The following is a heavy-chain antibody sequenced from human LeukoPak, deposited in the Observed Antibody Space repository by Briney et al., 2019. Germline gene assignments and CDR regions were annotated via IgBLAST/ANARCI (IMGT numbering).Heavy chain of an antibody. D-gene: IGHD6-13*01. Sequence: ASVKVSCKASGYTFSGHYMHWVRRAPGQGLEWMGWINPNTGATNYAQKFQGWVTMTRDMSISTTYMELSRLRSDDTAVYFCAREYISSWFDFWGQGTLVTVSS. CDR2: INPNTGAT. CDR1: GYTFSGHY. V-gene: IGHV1-2*04. J-gene: IGHJ4*02. CDR3: AREYISSWFDF.